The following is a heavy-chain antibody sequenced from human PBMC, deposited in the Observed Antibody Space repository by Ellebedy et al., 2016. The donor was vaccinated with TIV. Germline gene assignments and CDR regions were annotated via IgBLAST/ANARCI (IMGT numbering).Heavy chain of an antibody. D-gene: IGHD2-15*01. Sequence: PGGSLRLSCTVSGGSISSFYWSWIRQPPGKGLEWIGSIYDSDNTIYKASLKSRLTMSLDTSKKQFSLNLNSLTAADTAVYYCARGPIEEEIPPTPNFYYGLDVWGQGTTVTVSS. V-gene: IGHV4-59*01. CDR2: IYDSDNT. CDR3: ARGPIEEEIPPTPNFYYGLDV. CDR1: GGSISSFY. J-gene: IGHJ6*02.